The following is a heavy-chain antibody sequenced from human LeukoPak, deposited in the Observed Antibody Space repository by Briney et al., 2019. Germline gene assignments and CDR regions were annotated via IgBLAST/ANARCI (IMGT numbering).Heavy chain of an antibody. J-gene: IGHJ4*02. CDR2: IYYSGST. D-gene: IGHD3-16*02. V-gene: IGHV4-59*01. CDR1: GGSISSYY. CDR3: ARGSYRYGLDY. Sequence: SETLSLTCTVSGGSISSYYWSWIRQPPRKGLEWIGYIYYSGSTNYNPSLKSRVTISVDTSKNQFSLKLSSVTAADTAVYYCARGSYRYGLDYWGQGTLVTVSS.